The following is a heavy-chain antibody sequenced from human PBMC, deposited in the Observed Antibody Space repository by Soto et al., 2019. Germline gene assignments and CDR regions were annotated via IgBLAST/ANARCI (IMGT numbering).Heavy chain of an antibody. J-gene: IGHJ3*02. V-gene: IGHV3-23*01. CDR2: VGATAYNT. CDR3: AKNSYDSGRAAFDI. D-gene: IGHD3-22*01. CDR1: GFIFSSYA. Sequence: GGSLRLSCAASGFIFSSYAMSWVRQAPGKGLEWVSTVGATAYNTYHADSVKGRFIISRDNSESTLYLQMNSLRADDTAVYYCAKNSYDSGRAAFDIWGQGTMVTVSS.